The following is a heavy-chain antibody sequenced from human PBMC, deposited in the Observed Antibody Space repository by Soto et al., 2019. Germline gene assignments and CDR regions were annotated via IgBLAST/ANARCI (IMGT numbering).Heavy chain of an antibody. J-gene: IGHJ4*02. V-gene: IGHV2-5*02. D-gene: IGHD1-1*01. Sequence: SGPTLVNPTQTLTLTCTFSGFSLSTSGVGVGWIRQPPGKALEWLAVIYWDDAKQYSPSLKNRLTISKDSSKNQVVLTMTNMGPMDTGTYYCARKGPEDWPLDNWGQGTLVTVSSGKAPYFGDNVLTFDYWGQGTLVTVSS. CDR1: GFSLSTSGVG. CDR2: IYWDDAK. CDR3: ARKGPEDWPLDNWGQGTLVTVSSGKAPYFGDNVLTFDY.